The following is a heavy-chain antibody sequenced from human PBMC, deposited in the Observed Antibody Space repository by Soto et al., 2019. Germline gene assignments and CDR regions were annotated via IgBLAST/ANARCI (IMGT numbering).Heavy chain of an antibody. V-gene: IGHV1-2*04. CDR3: ARDGRPYGDYWYYYYYGMDV. D-gene: IGHD4-17*01. J-gene: IGHJ6*02. CDR1: GYTFTGYY. CDR2: INPNSGGT. Sequence: ASVKVSCKASGYTFTGYYMHWVRQAPGQGLEWMGWINPNSGGTNYAQKFQGWVTMTRDTSISTAYMELSRLRSDDTAVYYCARDGRPYGDYWYYYYYGMDVWGQGTTVTVS.